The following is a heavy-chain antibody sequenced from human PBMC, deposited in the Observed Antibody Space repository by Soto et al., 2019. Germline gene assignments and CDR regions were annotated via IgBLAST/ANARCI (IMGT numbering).Heavy chain of an antibody. Sequence: SVKVSCKASGFTFTSSAVQWVRQARGQRLEWIGWIVVGSGSTYYADSVKGRFTISRDNSKNTLYLQMNSLRAEDTAVYYCARDIRSGCSGGSCKYYYYYGMDVWGQGTTVTVSS. CDR1: GFTFTSSA. J-gene: IGHJ6*02. D-gene: IGHD2-15*01. CDR2: IVVGSGST. CDR3: ARDIRSGCSGGSCKYYYYYGMDV. V-gene: IGHV1-58*01.